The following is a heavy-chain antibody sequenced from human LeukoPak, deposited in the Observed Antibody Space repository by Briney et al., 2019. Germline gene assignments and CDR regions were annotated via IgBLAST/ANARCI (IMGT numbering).Heavy chain of an antibody. CDR3: ARLRWLQSTELGDY. CDR1: GGTFSSYA. Sequence: VASVKVSCKASGGTFSSYAISWVRQAPGQGLEWMGGIIPIFGTANYAQKFQGRVTITADKSTSTAYMELSSLRSEDTAVYYCARLRWLQSTELGDYWGQGTLVTVSS. J-gene: IGHJ4*02. V-gene: IGHV1-69*06. D-gene: IGHD5-24*01. CDR2: IIPIFGTA.